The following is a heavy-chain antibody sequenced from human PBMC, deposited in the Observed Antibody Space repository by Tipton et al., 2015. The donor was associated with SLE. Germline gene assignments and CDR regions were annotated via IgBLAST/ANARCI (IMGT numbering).Heavy chain of an antibody. Sequence: TLSLTCAVSGYSISSGYYWGWVRQPPGKGLEWIWSIYFSGSTNYNTSLKSRVTISADTSKNQFSLKLSSVTAADTAVYYSARGSRDGYNWWFDPWGQGTLVTVSS. D-gene: IGHD5-24*01. CDR2: IYFSGST. CDR1: GYSISSGYY. J-gene: IGHJ5*02. V-gene: IGHV4-38-2*01. CDR3: ARGSRDGYNWWFDP.